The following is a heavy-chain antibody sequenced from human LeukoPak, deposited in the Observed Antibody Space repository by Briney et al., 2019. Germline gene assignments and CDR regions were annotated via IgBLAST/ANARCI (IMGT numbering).Heavy chain of an antibody. Sequence: GGSLRLSCAASGFTFSSYGMHWVRQAPGKGLEWVAVISYDGSNKYYADSVKGRFTISRDNSKNTLYLQMNSLRAEDTAVYYCAKAFSGKPYYFGYWGQGTLVTVSS. CDR3: AKAFSGKPYYFGY. D-gene: IGHD1-1*01. CDR1: GFTFSSYG. J-gene: IGHJ4*02. V-gene: IGHV3-30*18. CDR2: ISYDGSNK.